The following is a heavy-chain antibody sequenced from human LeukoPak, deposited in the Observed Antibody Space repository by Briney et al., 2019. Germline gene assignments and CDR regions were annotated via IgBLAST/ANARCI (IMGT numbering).Heavy chain of an antibody. J-gene: IGHJ3*01. Sequence: PSETLSLTCTVSGGSISSYYRSWIRQPPGQGLEWLAEINHGGSTSYSPSLKSRASISADKSKNQFSLRLTSVTAADTAVYYCASLVHYDFWSGYFRPSDAIDVWGQGTAVTVSS. CDR3: ASLVHYDFWSGYFRPSDAIDV. CDR1: GGSISSYY. D-gene: IGHD3-3*01. CDR2: INHGGST. V-gene: IGHV4-34*01.